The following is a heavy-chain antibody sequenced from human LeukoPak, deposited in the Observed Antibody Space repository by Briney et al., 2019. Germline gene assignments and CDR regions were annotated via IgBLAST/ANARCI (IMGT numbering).Heavy chain of an antibody. V-gene: IGHV3-23*01. CDR1: GFTFSSYA. J-gene: IGHJ4*02. Sequence: PGGSLRLSCTASGFTFSSYAMSWVRQAPGKGLDWVSAITGSGDSTYYADSVKGRFTISRDNSKNTLYLQMNNLRVEDTALYYCAKDRVPRYSGYGLSDDWGQGTLVTVSA. CDR3: AKDRVPRYSGYGLSDD. D-gene: IGHD5-12*01. CDR2: ITGSGDST.